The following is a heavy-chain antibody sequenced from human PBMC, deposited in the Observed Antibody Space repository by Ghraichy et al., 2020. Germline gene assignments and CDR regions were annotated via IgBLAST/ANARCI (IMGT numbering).Heavy chain of an antibody. J-gene: IGHJ4*02. Sequence: SGPTLVKPTQTLTLTCTFSGFSLSTSGMCVSWIRQPPGKALEWLARIDWDDDKYYSTSLKTRLTISKDTSKNQVVLTMTNMDPVDTATYYCARTPYYYDSSGYYYFDYWGQGTLVTVSS. D-gene: IGHD3-22*01. CDR1: GFSLSTSGMC. V-gene: IGHV2-70*11. CDR3: ARTPYYYDSSGYYYFDY. CDR2: IDWDDDK.